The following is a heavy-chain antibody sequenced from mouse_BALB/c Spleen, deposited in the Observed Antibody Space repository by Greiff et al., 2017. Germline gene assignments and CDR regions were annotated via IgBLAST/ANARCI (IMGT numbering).Heavy chain of an antibody. CDR3: ARVPSYYDYDGYYAMDY. Sequence: VQLQQSGAELVKPGASVKLSCTASGFNIKDTYMHWVKQRPEQGLEWIGRIDPANGNTKYDPKFQGKATITADTSSNTAYLQLSSLTSEDTAVYYCARVPSYYDYDGYYAMDYWGQGTSVTVSS. V-gene: IGHV14-3*02. CDR2: IDPANGNT. J-gene: IGHJ4*01. CDR1: GFNIKDTY. D-gene: IGHD2-4*01.